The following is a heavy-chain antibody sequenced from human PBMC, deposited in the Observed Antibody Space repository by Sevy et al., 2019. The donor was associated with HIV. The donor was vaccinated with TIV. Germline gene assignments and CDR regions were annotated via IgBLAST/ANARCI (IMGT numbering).Heavy chain of an antibody. J-gene: IGHJ4*02. CDR3: TRVAGPNTAMVTHFDY. D-gene: IGHD5-18*01. Sequence: GGSLRLSCTASGFTFGDYAMSWVRQAPGKGLEWVGFIRSKAYGATTEYAAAVKGRFTISRDDSKSIAYLQMNSLKTAYTAVYYCTRVAGPNTAMVTHFDYWGQGTLVTISS. CDR1: GFTFGDYA. CDR2: IRSKAYGATT. V-gene: IGHV3-49*04.